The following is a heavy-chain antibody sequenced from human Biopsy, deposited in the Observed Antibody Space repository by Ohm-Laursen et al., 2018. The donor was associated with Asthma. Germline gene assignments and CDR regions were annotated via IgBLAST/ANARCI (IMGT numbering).Heavy chain of an antibody. V-gene: IGHV1-3*01. CDR2: INAGNGNT. Sequence: GASVKVSCKASGYTFISYAIHWVRQAPGQRLEWMGWINAGNGNTKYSQKFQGRVTITRDTSASTAYMELSSLRSEDTATYYCARTYYDFLTGQVKDVFGVWGQGTMVTVSS. J-gene: IGHJ3*01. CDR3: ARTYYDFLTGQVKDVFGV. CDR1: GYTFISYA. D-gene: IGHD3-9*01.